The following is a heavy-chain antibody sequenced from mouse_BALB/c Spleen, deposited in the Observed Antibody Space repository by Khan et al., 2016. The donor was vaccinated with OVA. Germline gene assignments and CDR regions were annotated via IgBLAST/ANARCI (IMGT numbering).Heavy chain of an antibody. CDR1: GYTFTDYP. Sequence: QVRLQQSGAELVRPGVSVKISCKGSGYTFTDYPMHWVKQSHAKSLEWIGVISTYYGDASYNQKFKGKATMTVDKSSSTAYMELARLTSADSAIYYCARGSGFAYWGQGTLVTVSA. V-gene: IGHV1S137*01. J-gene: IGHJ3*01. CDR2: ISTYYGDA. CDR3: ARGSGFAY.